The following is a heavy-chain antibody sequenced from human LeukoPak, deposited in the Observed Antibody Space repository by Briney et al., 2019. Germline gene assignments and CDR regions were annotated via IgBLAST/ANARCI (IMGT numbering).Heavy chain of an antibody. Sequence: GAPVKASCKASGHTFTSSGISWVRQAPGHRLEWMGWISAYNGNTNYAKKLQGRVTMTTDTSTSTAYMELRRLRSDDTAVYYCARVLGYGDYYYYYMDVWGKGTTVTVSS. D-gene: IGHD4-17*01. CDR3: ARVLGYGDYYYYYMDV. CDR1: GHTFTSSG. J-gene: IGHJ6*03. V-gene: IGHV1-18*01. CDR2: ISAYNGNT.